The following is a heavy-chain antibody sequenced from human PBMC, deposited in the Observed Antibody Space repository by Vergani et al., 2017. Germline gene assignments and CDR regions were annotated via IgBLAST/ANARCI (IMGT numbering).Heavy chain of an antibody. D-gene: IGHD4-23*01. V-gene: IGHV4-61*01. CDR1: GGSINPSSSF. Sequence: QLQLQESGPGLVKPSETLSLICTVSGGSINPSSSFWSWIRQSPGKGLEWIGYVFRNGNVNYNPSFNFRVAIDTSNNELSLRVTSVTAADTAVYYCARGFGGEWYFDRWRRGATVTVSS. J-gene: IGHJ2*01. CDR3: ARGFGGEWYFDR. CDR2: VFRNGNV.